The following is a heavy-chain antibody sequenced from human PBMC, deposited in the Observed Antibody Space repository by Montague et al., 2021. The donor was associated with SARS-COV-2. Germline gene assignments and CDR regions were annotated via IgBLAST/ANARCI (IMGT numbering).Heavy chain of an antibody. CDR1: GFTFSSYD. CDR2: IGTAGDT. Sequence: SLRLSCAASGFTFSSYDMHWVRQATGKGLEWVSAIGTAGDTYYPGSVXGRFTISRENAKNSLYLQMNSLRAGDTAVYYCARGPTTGKRGRLYWYFDLWGRGTLVTVSS. V-gene: IGHV3-13*01. CDR3: ARGPTTGKRGRLYWYFDL. J-gene: IGHJ2*01. D-gene: IGHD4-17*01.